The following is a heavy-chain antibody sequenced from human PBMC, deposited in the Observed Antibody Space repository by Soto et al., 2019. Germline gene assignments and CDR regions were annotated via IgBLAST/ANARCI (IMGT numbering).Heavy chain of an antibody. CDR2: ISNDGSST. CDR3: ARDTYYYDSSDHFSADAFDI. V-gene: IGHV3-74*01. J-gene: IGHJ3*02. D-gene: IGHD3-22*01. Sequence: EVQLVESGGGLVQPGGSLRLSCAASGFTSSSYWIHWVRQAPGTGLVWVSRISNDGSSTNYADSVKGRFTISRDNAKNTVYLQMNSLRAEDTAVYYCARDTYYYDSSDHFSADAFDIWGQGTMVTVSS. CDR1: GFTSSSYW.